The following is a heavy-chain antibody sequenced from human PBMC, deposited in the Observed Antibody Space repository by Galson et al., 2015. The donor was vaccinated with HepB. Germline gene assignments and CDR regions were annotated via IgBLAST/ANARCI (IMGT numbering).Heavy chain of an antibody. CDR2: AYHSGGT. CDR1: SNDRW. J-gene: IGHJ4*02. Sequence: SNDRWWSWVRQPPGEGLEWIGEAYHSGGTNYRPSLKSRVTISVDKSKNQFSLKLTSVTAADTAVYYCARAKEGRGYFDYWGQGTLVTVSS. CDR3: ARAKEGRGYFDY. D-gene: IGHD3-10*01. V-gene: IGHV4-4*02.